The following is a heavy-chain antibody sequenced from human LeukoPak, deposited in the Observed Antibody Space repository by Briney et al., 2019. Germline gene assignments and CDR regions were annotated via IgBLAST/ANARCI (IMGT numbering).Heavy chain of an antibody. J-gene: IGHJ6*03. Sequence: ASVRVSCVASGYTFTGYYMHWVRQAPGQGLEWIGWIIPNSGGTYYAQKFQGRVTMTRDTSISTAYMELSRLRSDDTAVYYCARGITIFDYGGYYDYMDVWGKGTTVTISS. D-gene: IGHD3-9*01. CDR3: ARGITIFDYGGYYDYMDV. CDR1: GYTFTGYY. V-gene: IGHV1-2*02. CDR2: IIPNSGGT.